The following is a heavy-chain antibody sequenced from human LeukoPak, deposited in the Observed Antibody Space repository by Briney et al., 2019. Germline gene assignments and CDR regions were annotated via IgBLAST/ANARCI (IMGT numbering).Heavy chain of an antibody. CDR3: ARASRRNYYGSGSYIY. V-gene: IGHV1-8*01. Sequence: ASVKVSCKASGYTFTSYDINWVRQATGQGLEWMGWMNPNSGNTGYAQEFQGRVTMTRNTSISTAYMELSSLRSEDTAVYYCARASRRNYYGSGSYIYWGQGTLVTVSS. CDR1: GYTFTSYD. J-gene: IGHJ4*02. CDR2: MNPNSGNT. D-gene: IGHD3-10*01.